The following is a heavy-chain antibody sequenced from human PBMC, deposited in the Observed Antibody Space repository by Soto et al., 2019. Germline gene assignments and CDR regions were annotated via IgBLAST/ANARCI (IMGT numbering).Heavy chain of an antibody. Sequence: SVKVSCKASGGTFSSYAISWVRQAPGQGLEWMGGIIPIFGTANYAQKFQGRVTITADKSTSTAYMELSSLRSEDTAVYYCARDSPPGIAAAGTRDDAFDIWGQVTMVTAS. CDR2: IIPIFGTA. D-gene: IGHD6-13*01. V-gene: IGHV1-69*06. CDR3: ARDSPPGIAAAGTRDDAFDI. J-gene: IGHJ3*02. CDR1: GGTFSSYA.